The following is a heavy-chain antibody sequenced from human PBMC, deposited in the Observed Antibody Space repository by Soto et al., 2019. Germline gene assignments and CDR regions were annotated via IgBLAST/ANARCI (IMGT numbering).Heavy chain of an antibody. V-gene: IGHV1-46*01. J-gene: IGHJ6*02. D-gene: IGHD2-8*01. CDR1: GYTFTSYY. Sequence: ASVKVSCKASGYTFTSYYMHWVRQAPGQGLEWMGIINPSSGSTSYAQKFQGRVTMTRDTSTSTVYMELSSLRSEDTAVYYCARGHIVLMVYALNHGMDVWGQGTTVTVSS. CDR2: INPSSGST. CDR3: ARGHIVLMVYALNHGMDV.